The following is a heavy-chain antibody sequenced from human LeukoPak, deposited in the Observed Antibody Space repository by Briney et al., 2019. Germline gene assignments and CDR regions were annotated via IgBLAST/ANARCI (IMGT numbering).Heavy chain of an antibody. J-gene: IGHJ4*02. Sequence: SETLSLTCTVSGGSISSYYWIWIRQPPGKGLEWTGYIYYSGSTNYNPSLKSRVTISVDTSQNQFSLKLSSVTAADTAVYYCARDSGSLIFDYWGQGTLVTVSS. CDR2: IYYSGST. D-gene: IGHD1-26*01. CDR1: GGSISSYY. V-gene: IGHV4-59*01. CDR3: ARDSGSLIFDY.